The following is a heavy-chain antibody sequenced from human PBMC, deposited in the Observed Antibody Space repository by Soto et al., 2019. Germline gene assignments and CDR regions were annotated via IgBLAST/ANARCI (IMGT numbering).Heavy chain of an antibody. Sequence: SVKVSCKASGFTFTSSAVQWVRQARGQRLEWIGWIVVGSGNTNYAQKFQERVTITRDMSTSTAYMELSGLRSEDTAVYYCARYLYYDFWSGDYPRYYYGMDVWGQGTTVTVSS. CDR3: ARYLYYDFWSGDYPRYYYGMDV. V-gene: IGHV1-58*01. D-gene: IGHD3-3*01. CDR2: IVVGSGNT. CDR1: GFTFTSSA. J-gene: IGHJ6*02.